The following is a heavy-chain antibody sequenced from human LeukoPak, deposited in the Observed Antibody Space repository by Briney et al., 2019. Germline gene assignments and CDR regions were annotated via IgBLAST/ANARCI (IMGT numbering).Heavy chain of an antibody. CDR3: ARSGWGLAFDY. D-gene: IGHD6-19*01. Sequence: GRSLRLSCAASGFTFSSYAMHWVRQAPGKGLEWVAVISYDGSNKYYADPVKGRFTISRDNSKNTLYLQMNSLRAEDTAVYYCARSGWGLAFDYWGQGTLVTVSS. CDR1: GFTFSSYA. CDR2: ISYDGSNK. V-gene: IGHV3-30*01. J-gene: IGHJ4*02.